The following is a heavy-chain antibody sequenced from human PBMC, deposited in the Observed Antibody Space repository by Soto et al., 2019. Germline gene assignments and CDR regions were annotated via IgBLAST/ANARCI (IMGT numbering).Heavy chain of an antibody. CDR1: GYFIGTGYY. CDR3: ARGLEWSGNDY. Sequence: SETLSLTXTVSGYFIGTGYYWGWIRQPPGKGLEWIGNIFHSGSTYYNPSLSGRVTISLDTSENQFSLKLTSVTAADTAVFYCARGLEWSGNDYWGQGTLVTVSS. J-gene: IGHJ4*02. V-gene: IGHV4-38-2*02. D-gene: IGHD3-3*01. CDR2: IFHSGST.